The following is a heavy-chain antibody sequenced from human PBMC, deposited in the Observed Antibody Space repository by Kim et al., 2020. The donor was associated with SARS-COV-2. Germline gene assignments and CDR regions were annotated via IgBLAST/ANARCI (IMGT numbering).Heavy chain of an antibody. CDR3: AAIEMATTSPFDY. D-gene: IGHD5-12*01. CDR2: IYYSGST. J-gene: IGHJ4*02. Sequence: SETLSLTCTVSGGSISSSSYYWGWIRQPPGKGLEWIGSIYYSGSTYYNPSLKSRVTISVDTSKNQFSLKLSSVTAADTAVYYCAAIEMATTSPFDYWGQGTLVTVSS. V-gene: IGHV4-39*07. CDR1: GGSISSSSYY.